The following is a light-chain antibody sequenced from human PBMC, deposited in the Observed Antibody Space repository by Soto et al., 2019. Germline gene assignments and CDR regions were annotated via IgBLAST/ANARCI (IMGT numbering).Light chain of an antibody. CDR1: QTITFS. CDR2: GAI. Sequence: DIEMTQSPSSLSASVGDRVAITCRARQTITFSLNWYQLDPGKHPKLLIYGAITLQSGVHSSFSAGGYGTDLTLTINNRQPEGFATYYCQQTYSPPFPVGQGTKLQLQ. J-gene: IGKJ2*01. CDR3: QQTYSPPFP. V-gene: IGKV1-39*01.